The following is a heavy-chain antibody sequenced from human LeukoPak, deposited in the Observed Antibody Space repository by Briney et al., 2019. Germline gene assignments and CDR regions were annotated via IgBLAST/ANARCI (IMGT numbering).Heavy chain of an antibody. J-gene: IGHJ4*02. V-gene: IGHV4-34*01. CDR1: GVSFSGYY. CDR2: INHSAST. Sequence: SETLSLTCAVYGVSFSGYYWRWIRQPPGKGLEGIGDINHSASTHSNPSLKSRATISVETSKNQFSLKLSSVTGADRPVYYCARDSSGYYLGYFDYWGGGTLVTVSS. CDR3: ARDSSGYYLGYFDY. D-gene: IGHD3-22*01.